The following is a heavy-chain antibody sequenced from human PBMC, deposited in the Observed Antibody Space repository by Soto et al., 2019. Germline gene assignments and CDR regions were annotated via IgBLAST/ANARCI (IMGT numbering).Heavy chain of an antibody. CDR2: INTYNENT. J-gene: IGHJ6*02. V-gene: IGHV1-18*01. CDR1: GYTFTSYG. Sequence: QVQLVQSGAEVKKPGASVKVSCKASGYTFTSYGFSWVRQAPGQGLEWMGWINTYNENTNYAQKFQGRVTMTTDTSTSTAFLELRSLRSDDTAVYYCAXXXXXXXXXXXXXXXXXDVWGQGTTVTVSS. CDR3: AXXXXXXXXXXXXXXXXXDV.